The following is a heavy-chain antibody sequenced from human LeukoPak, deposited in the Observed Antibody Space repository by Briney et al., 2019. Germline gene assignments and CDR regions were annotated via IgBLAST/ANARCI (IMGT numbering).Heavy chain of an antibody. CDR3: ARAARCSGGSCRQIYFDY. V-gene: IGHV1-18*01. CDR2: ISAYNGNT. Sequence: ASVKVSCKASGYTFTSYGISLVRQAPGQGLEWMGWISAYNGNTNYAQKLQGRVTMTTDTSTSTAYMELRSLRSDDTAVYYCARAARCSGGSCRQIYFDYWGQGTLVTVSS. D-gene: IGHD2-15*01. CDR1: GYTFTSYG. J-gene: IGHJ4*02.